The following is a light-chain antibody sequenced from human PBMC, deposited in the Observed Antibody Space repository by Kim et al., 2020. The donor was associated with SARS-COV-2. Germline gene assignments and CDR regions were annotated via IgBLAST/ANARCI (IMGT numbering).Light chain of an antibody. CDR1: QRLVASDGNTY. CDR2: KVS. J-gene: IGKJ1*01. Sequence: PASISGKSSQRLVASDGNTYLSYCHQKTGQSPRRLIYKVSNRDSGVPDRFSGSGSGTDFTLKISRVEAEDVGVYYCLQGSHWPPTFGQGTKVDIK. V-gene: IGKV2-30*01. CDR3: LQGSHWPPT.